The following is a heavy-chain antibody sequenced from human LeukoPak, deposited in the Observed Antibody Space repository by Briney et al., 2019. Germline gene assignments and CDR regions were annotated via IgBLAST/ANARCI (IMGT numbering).Heavy chain of an antibody. J-gene: IGHJ4*02. Sequence: GGSLRLSCAASGFTFSSYGMHWVRQAPGKGLEWVAVISYDGSNKYYADSVKGRFTISRDNSKNTLYLQMNILRAEDTAVYYCAKDSSGYDGGVDYWGQGTLVTVSS. V-gene: IGHV3-30*18. D-gene: IGHD5-12*01. CDR1: GFTFSSYG. CDR3: AKDSSGYDGGVDY. CDR2: ISYDGSNK.